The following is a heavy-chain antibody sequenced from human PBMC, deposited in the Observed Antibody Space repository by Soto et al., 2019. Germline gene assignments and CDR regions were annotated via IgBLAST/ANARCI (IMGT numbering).Heavy chain of an antibody. CDR1: GASIISGDYY. CDR3: ARGRAVVVNGHHMSNWFDS. V-gene: IGHV4-30-4*01. J-gene: IGHJ5*01. D-gene: IGHD3-22*01. Sequence: QVPLQESGPGLLKPSQTLSLNCSVSGASIISGDYYWNWVRQCPGKGLEWIGYIYYTEYTSYNASLKSRLNVAVDKSRDRFSLSLSTVTAADTAVYFCARGRAVVVNGHHMSNWFDSWGQGTPVTVSS. CDR2: IYYTEYT.